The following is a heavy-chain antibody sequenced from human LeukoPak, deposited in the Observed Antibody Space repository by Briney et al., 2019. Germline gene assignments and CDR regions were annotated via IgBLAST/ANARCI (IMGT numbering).Heavy chain of an antibody. CDR2: IMQDGSEK. V-gene: IGHV3-7*01. CDR3: AREVYGSSRPADAFDI. Sequence: GGSLRLSCAASGFTFSSFWMSWVRQAPGKGLEYVANIMQDGSEKNYGDSVKGRFTISRDNAKNSLYLQMNSLRAEDTALYYCAREVYGSSRPADAFDIWGQGTMVTVSS. J-gene: IGHJ3*02. D-gene: IGHD6-13*01. CDR1: GFTFSSFW.